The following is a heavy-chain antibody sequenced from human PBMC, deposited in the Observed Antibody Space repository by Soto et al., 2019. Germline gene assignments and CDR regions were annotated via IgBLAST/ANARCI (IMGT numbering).Heavy chain of an antibody. D-gene: IGHD3-22*01. CDR1: GFTFSSYS. CDR2: ISSSSSTI. Sequence: GGSLRLSCAASGFTFSSYSMNWVRQAPGKGLEWVSYISSSSSTIYYADSVKGRFTISRDNAKNSLYLQMNSLRDEDTAVYYCARDIVVVTSGYYYGMDVWGQGTTVTVPS. J-gene: IGHJ6*02. V-gene: IGHV3-48*02. CDR3: ARDIVVVTSGYYYGMDV.